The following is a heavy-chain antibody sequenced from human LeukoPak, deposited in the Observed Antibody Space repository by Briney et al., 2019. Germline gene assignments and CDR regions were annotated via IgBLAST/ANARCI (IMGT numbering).Heavy chain of an antibody. CDR1: GGSISSYY. CDR3: ARTEEWFGELLAAFDI. D-gene: IGHD3-10*01. V-gene: IGHV4-59*08. CDR2: IYYSGST. J-gene: IGHJ3*02. Sequence: SETLSLTCTVSGGSISSYYWSWIRQPPGKGLEWIGYIYYSGSTNYNPSLKSRVTISVDTSKNQFSLKLSSVTAADTAVYYCARTEEWFGELLAAFDIWGQGTMVTVSS.